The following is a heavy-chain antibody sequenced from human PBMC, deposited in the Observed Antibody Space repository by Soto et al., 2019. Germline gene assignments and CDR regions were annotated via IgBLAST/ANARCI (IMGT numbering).Heavy chain of an antibody. D-gene: IGHD2-8*01. Sequence: ASVKVSCKASGYTFTGYYMHWVRQAPGQGLEWMGWINPNSGGTNYAQKFQGWVTMTRDTSISTAYMELSRLRSDDTAVYYCARGGVCYFGGCFLDVWGKGTTVTVSS. CDR2: INPNSGGT. J-gene: IGHJ6*04. CDR3: ARGGVCYFGGCFLDV. CDR1: GYTFTGYY. V-gene: IGHV1-2*04.